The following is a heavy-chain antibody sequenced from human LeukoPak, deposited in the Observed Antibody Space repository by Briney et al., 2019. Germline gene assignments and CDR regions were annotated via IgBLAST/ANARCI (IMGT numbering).Heavy chain of an antibody. CDR3: ARDPRTGYDSSV. V-gene: IGHV4-34*01. CDR2: INHSGST. CDR1: GGSLSGYY. D-gene: IGHD3-22*01. J-gene: IGHJ4*02. Sequence: SETLSLTCAVSGGSLSGYYWTWIRQPPGKGLEWIGEINHSGSTYYNPSLKSRVTISVDTSKNQFSLKLSSVTAADTAVYYCARDPRTGYDSSVWGQGTLVTVSS.